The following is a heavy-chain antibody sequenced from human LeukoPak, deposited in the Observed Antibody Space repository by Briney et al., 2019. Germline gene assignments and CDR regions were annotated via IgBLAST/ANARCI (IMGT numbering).Heavy chain of an antibody. D-gene: IGHD3-3*01. Sequence: GGSLRLSCAASGFTFSTYNMNWVRQAPGKGLEWVSAINGSGSSTYYADSVKGRVSISRDNSKNTLYLQMNSLRVEDTALYYCARDFWDDFEYFDLWGRGTLVTVSS. V-gene: IGHV3-23*01. J-gene: IGHJ2*01. CDR2: INGSGSST. CDR1: GFTFSTYN. CDR3: ARDFWDDFEYFDL.